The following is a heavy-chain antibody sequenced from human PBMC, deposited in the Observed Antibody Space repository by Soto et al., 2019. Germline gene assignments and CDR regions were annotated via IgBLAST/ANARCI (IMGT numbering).Heavy chain of an antibody. Sequence: PGGSLRLSCAASGFTFSSYSMNWVRQAPGKGLEWVSSISSSSSYIYYADSVKGRFTISRDNAKNSLYLQMNSLRAEDTAVYYCASSHGDYEVWFDPWGQGTLVTVSS. J-gene: IGHJ5*02. CDR2: ISSSSSYI. CDR3: ASSHGDYEVWFDP. D-gene: IGHD4-17*01. CDR1: GFTFSSYS. V-gene: IGHV3-21*01.